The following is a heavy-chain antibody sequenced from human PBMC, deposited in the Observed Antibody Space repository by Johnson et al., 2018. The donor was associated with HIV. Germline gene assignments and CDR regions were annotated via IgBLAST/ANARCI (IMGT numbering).Heavy chain of an antibody. CDR2: IRYDGSNK. CDR3: ARSSGARWAFDI. V-gene: IGHV3-30*02. J-gene: IGHJ3*02. D-gene: IGHD6-6*01. Sequence: QVQLVESGGGVVQPGGSLRLSCAASGFTFSSYGMHWVRQAPGKGLEWVAFIRYDGSNKYYVDSVKGRFTISRDNAKNSLYLQMNSLRAEDTAVYYCARSSGARWAFDIWGQGTMVTVSS. CDR1: GFTFSSYG.